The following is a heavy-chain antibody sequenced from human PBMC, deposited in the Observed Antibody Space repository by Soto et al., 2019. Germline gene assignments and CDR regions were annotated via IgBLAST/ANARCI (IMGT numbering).Heavy chain of an antibody. D-gene: IGHD2-21*02. V-gene: IGHV3-30-3*01. CDR3: ARDKRVVTGTPRNNYYGMDV. Sequence: ALRPSWAGSGFTFSRYAMHWVCQALGQELEWLAVISYDGSNKCCAGTVKGRFTISGDNYKYTLYLQMNSLGAEDTAVYYCARDKRVVTGTPRNNYYGMDVWGQGTTVTVSS. J-gene: IGHJ6*02. CDR2: ISYDGSNK. CDR1: GFTFSRYA.